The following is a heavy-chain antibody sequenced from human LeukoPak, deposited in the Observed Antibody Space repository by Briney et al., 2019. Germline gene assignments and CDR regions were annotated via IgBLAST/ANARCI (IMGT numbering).Heavy chain of an antibody. D-gene: IGHD2-2*01. CDR3: ARTIVGVPGISDFFDY. CDR2: INQDGSQK. Sequence: GGSLRLSCAASGFTFSSYWMCWVRQAPGKGPECVTTINQDGSQKYYVDSVKGRFTISRDNAKNSLYLQMNSLRVEDTAIYYCARTIVGVPGISDFFDYWGQGTLVTVSS. V-gene: IGHV3-7*01. J-gene: IGHJ4*02. CDR1: GFTFSSYW.